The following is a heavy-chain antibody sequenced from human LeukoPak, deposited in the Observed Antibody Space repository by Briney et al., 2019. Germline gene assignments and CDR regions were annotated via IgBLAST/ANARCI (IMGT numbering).Heavy chain of an antibody. Sequence: GGSLRLSCTASGFTFSSYTMNWVRQAPGKGLEWVSVISGGGGSAYYADSVKGRFTISRDNSKNTLYLQMNSLRAEDTAVYYCAKGGKTLAGQFDYWGQGTLVTVSS. V-gene: IGHV3-23*01. D-gene: IGHD6-19*01. J-gene: IGHJ4*02. CDR3: AKGGKTLAGQFDY. CDR1: GFTFSSYT. CDR2: ISGGGGSA.